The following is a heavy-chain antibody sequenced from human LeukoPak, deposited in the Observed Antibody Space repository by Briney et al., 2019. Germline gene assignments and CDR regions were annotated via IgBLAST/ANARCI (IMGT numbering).Heavy chain of an antibody. J-gene: IGHJ4*02. CDR1: GGSISSGSYY. Sequence: PSQTLSLTCTVSGGSISSGSYYWSWIRQPAGKGLEWIGRIYTSGSTNYNPSLKRRVTISVDTSKNQFSLKLSSVTAADTAVYYCARSIAARREYYFDYWGQGTLVTVSS. D-gene: IGHD6-6*01. V-gene: IGHV4-61*02. CDR2: IYTSGST. CDR3: ARSIAARREYYFDY.